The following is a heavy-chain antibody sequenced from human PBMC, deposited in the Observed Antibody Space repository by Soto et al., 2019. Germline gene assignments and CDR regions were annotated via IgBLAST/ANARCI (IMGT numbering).Heavy chain of an antibody. CDR3: AGREIQGPINY. CDR1: GGSISSGGYY. J-gene: IGHJ4*02. CDR2: IYYSGNT. V-gene: IGHV4-31*03. Sequence: PSETLSLTCTVSGGSISSGGYYWSWIRQHPVKGLEWIGYIYYSGNTYYNPSLKSRVTISVDTSKNQFSLKLSSVTAADTAVYYCAGREIQGPINYWGQGTLVTVSS. D-gene: IGHD1-26*01.